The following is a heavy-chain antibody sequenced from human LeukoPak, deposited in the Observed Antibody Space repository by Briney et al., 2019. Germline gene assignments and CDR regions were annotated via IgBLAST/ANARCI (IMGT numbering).Heavy chain of an antibody. J-gene: IGHJ6*02. CDR2: ISAYNGNT. Sequence: ASVKVSCKASGYTFTSYGISWVRQAPGQGLEWMGWISAYNGNTNYAQKLQGRVTMTTDTSTSTAYMELRSLRSDDTAVHYCARAPYTMIVELWYYGMDVWGQGTTVTVSS. CDR3: ARAPYTMIVELWYYGMDV. D-gene: IGHD3-22*01. V-gene: IGHV1-18*01. CDR1: GYTFTSYG.